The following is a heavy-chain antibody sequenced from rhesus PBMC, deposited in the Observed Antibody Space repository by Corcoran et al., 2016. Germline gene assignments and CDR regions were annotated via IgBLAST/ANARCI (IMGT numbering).Heavy chain of an antibody. Sequence: QVQLQESGPGLVKPSETLSLTCAVSGYSISSGYSWSWIRQPPGKGLEWIGYITYSGSTSYNPALKSRVTSSRDTAKNQFSLKLSSVTAADTAVYYCARDPYYSGRLDYWGQGVLVTVSS. CDR1: GYSISSGYS. V-gene: IGHV4-122*02. D-gene: IGHD3-16*01. CDR3: ARDPYYSGRLDY. J-gene: IGHJ4*01. CDR2: ITYSGST.